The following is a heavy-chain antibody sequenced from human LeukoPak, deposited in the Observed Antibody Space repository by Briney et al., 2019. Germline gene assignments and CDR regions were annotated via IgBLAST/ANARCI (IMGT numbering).Heavy chain of an antibody. Sequence: PGGSLRLSCAASGFTFSNAWMNWVRQPPGKGLEWIGSIYDSGSTYYNRSLKSRVTISVDTSKNQFSLKLNSVTAADTAVYYCARHYGPWGQGTLVTVSS. CDR2: IYDSGST. D-gene: IGHD3-10*01. CDR3: ARHYGP. V-gene: IGHV4-39*01. CDR1: GFTFSNAW. J-gene: IGHJ5*02.